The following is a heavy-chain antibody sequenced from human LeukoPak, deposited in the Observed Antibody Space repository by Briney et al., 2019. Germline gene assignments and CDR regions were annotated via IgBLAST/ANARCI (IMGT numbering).Heavy chain of an antibody. Sequence: GGSLRLSCAASGFTFSNYWMSLVRQAPGKGLEWVANIKQDGSEKYYVDSVKGRFTISRDNAKNSLYLQVNSLRAEDTAMYYCAREPFNNYPVDYWGQGTLVTVSS. CDR2: IKQDGSEK. CDR3: AREPFNNYPVDY. J-gene: IGHJ4*02. D-gene: IGHD4-11*01. V-gene: IGHV3-7*01. CDR1: GFTFSNYW.